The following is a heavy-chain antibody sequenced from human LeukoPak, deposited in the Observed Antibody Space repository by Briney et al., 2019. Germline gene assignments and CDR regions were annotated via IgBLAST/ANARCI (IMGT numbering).Heavy chain of an antibody. CDR1: GFTFSSYS. V-gene: IGHV4-34*01. CDR2: INHSGST. D-gene: IGHD3-10*01. Sequence: GSLRLSCAASGFTFSSYSMNWVRQAPGKGLEWIGEINHSGSTNYNPSLKSRVTISVDTSKNQFSLKLSSVTAADTAVYYCARGTVLMVRGQRNYYYGMDVWGQGTTVTLSS. CDR3: ARGTVLMVRGQRNYYYGMDV. J-gene: IGHJ6*02.